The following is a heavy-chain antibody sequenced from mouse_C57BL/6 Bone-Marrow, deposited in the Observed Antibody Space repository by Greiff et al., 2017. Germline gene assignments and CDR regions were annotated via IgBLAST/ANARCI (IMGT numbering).Heavy chain of an antibody. CDR2: IDPENGDT. V-gene: IGHV14-4*01. J-gene: IGHJ2*01. Sequence: VQLQQSGAELVRPGASVKLSCTASGFNIKDDYMHWVKQRPEQGLEWIGWIDPENGDTEYASKFQGKATITADTSSNTAYLQLSSLTSEDTAVYYCTRGGTRVVFDYGGQGTTLTVTS. CDR1: GFNIKDDY. D-gene: IGHD2-14*01. CDR3: TRGGTRVVFDY.